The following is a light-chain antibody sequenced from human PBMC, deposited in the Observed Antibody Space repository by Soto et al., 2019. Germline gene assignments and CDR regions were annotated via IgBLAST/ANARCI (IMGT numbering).Light chain of an antibody. V-gene: IGKV1-39*01. CDR1: QGIYTY. Sequence: DILLTQSPSSLSADVGDRATLTCRASQGIYTYLNWYQQKPGKAPTLLIYAASTLHSGVPSRFSGAGSETDFTLPISSMQHEDFATYYYEQSFNNPRTFGQGTKVEVK. J-gene: IGKJ1*01. CDR3: EQSFNNPRT. CDR2: AAS.